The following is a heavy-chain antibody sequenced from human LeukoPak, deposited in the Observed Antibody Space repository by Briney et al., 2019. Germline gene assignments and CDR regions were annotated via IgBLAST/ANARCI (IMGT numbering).Heavy chain of an antibody. D-gene: IGHD1-26*01. CDR2: SNPTGGRT. Sequence: GASVKVSCKGSGYTFSTYYMHWVRQAPGQGLEWVGVSNPTGGRTTYAKEFQGRVSMTRDTSTSTVYMELSSLKSEDTAMYYCTRELGGSYNDFWGQGTLVTVSS. V-gene: IGHV1-46*01. CDR3: TRELGGSYNDF. J-gene: IGHJ4*02. CDR1: GYTFSTYY.